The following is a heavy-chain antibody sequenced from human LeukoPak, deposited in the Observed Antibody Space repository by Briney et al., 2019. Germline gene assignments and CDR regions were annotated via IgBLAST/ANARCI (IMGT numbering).Heavy chain of an antibody. J-gene: IGHJ3*02. CDR2: ISGSGGST. CDR3: ANFHLRFIDASDI. CDR1: GFTFSSYA. Sequence: GGALRLSCAASGFTFSSYAMSWVRQAPGKGLEWVSAISGSGGSTYYADSVKGRFTISRDNSKNTLYLQMNSLRAEDTAVYYCANFHLRFIDASDIWGQGTMVTVSS. V-gene: IGHV3-23*01. D-gene: IGHD3-3*01.